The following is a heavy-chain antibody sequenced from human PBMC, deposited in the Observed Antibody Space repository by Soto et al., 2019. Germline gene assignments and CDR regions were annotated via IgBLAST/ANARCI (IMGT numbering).Heavy chain of an antibody. CDR3: ARTPAPMITDRYNWFDS. CDR1: GFTFADYA. CDR2: ISYSGDRQ. V-gene: IGHV3-30*01. D-gene: IGHD3-16*01. J-gene: IGHJ5*01. Sequence: QVQLKESGGGVVKTGGSLRLSCVASGFTFADYAMHWVRRIPGKGLEWVAVISYSGDRQYYAESVKGRFTISRDNSKKTLYLQMFSLTSEDSAVFYCARTPAPMITDRYNWFDSWGPGTQVTVSS.